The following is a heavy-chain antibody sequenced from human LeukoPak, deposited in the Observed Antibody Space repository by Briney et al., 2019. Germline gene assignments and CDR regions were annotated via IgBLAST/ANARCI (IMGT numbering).Heavy chain of an antibody. CDR2: ISSSGSTI. V-gene: IGHV3-48*03. CDR1: RFTFSSYE. CDR3: ARESLRFNYFDY. Sequence: GGSLRLSCAASRFTFSSYEMNWVRQAPGKGLEWVSYISSSGSTIYYADSVKGRFTISRDNAKNSLYLQMNSLRAEDTAVYYCARESLRFNYFDYWGQGTLVTVSS. D-gene: IGHD3-16*01. J-gene: IGHJ4*02.